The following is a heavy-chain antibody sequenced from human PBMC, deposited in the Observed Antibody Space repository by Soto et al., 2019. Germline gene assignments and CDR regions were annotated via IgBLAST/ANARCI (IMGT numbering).Heavy chain of an antibody. Sequence: EVQLLESGGGLVQPGGSLRLSCAASGFNFGTYAVSWVRQAPGKGLEWVATISGGGDQTFYADSVKGRFIISRDNSENALYLQMNGLRAEDTAVYYCAKVVIFYYFEYWGQGTLVTVSS. J-gene: IGHJ4*02. V-gene: IGHV3-23*01. CDR3: AKVVIFYYFEY. D-gene: IGHD2-2*01. CDR2: ISGGGDQT. CDR1: GFNFGTYA.